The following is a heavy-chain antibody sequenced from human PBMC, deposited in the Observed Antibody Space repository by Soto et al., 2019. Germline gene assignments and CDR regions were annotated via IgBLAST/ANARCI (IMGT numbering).Heavy chain of an antibody. V-gene: IGHV1-69*08. J-gene: IGHJ6*02. CDR1: GGTFSSYT. D-gene: IGHD2-2*01. Sequence: QVQLVQSGAEVKKPGSSVKVSCKASGGTFSSYTISWVRQAPGQGLEWMGRIIPILGIANYAQKFQGRVTITADKAXXKXYXXLSSLRAEDTAVYYCARERGYCSSTSGYYYYGMDVWGQGTTVTVSS. CDR3: ARERGYCSSTSGYYYYGMDV. CDR2: IIPILGIA.